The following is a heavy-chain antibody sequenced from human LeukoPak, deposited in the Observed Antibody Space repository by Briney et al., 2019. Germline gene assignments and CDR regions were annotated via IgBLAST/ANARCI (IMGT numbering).Heavy chain of an antibody. CDR3: ARGGCSSASCAFDY. CDR1: GFTFSSYS. V-gene: IGHV3-21*01. Sequence: GGSLRLSCAASGFTFSSYSMKWVRQAPGKGPEWVSSISSSSSHIYYADSVKGRFTISRDNAKNSLYLQMNSLRAEDTAVYYCARGGCSSASCAFDYWGQGTLVTVSS. CDR2: ISSSSSHI. D-gene: IGHD2-2*01. J-gene: IGHJ4*02.